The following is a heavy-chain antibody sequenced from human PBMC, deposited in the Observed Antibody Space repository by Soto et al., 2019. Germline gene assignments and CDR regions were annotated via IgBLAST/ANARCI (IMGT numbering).Heavy chain of an antibody. CDR1: GGSVNSNSYS. CDR2: IYSSETT. V-gene: IGHV4-39*01. Sequence: SETLSLTCTVSGGSVNSNSYSWGCIRQSPGKGLEWIRTIYSSETTHYNPSLRSRVTNSVDTSMNEFSLSLRSVTAADTAVYYCGRLNGYCARSGGGQKQQPPKYYYGMDVWGQGTTVTVSS. J-gene: IGHJ6*02. CDR3: GRLNGYCARSGGGQKQQPPKYYYGMDV. D-gene: IGHD2-2*03.